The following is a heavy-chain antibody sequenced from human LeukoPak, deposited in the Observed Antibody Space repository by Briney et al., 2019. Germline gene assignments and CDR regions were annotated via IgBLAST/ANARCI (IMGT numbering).Heavy chain of an antibody. CDR2: IKEDGSED. CDR1: GFTFSRAW. Sequence: GGSLRLSCAASGFTFSRAWMSWLRQAPGKGLEWVANIKEDGSEDYYADSVKGRFAISKDNAKNSLYLQMNSLRAEDTAMYYCARDADGYEDWGQGALVTVSS. J-gene: IGHJ4*02. CDR3: ARDADGYED. V-gene: IGHV3-7*01. D-gene: IGHD5-18*01.